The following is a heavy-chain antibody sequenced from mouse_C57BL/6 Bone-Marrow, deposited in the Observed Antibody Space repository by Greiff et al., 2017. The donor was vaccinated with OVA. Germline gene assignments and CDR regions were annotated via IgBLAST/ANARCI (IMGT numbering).Heavy chain of an antibody. CDR1: GFTFSSYT. Sequence: EVKLMESGGGLVKPGGSLKLSCAASGFTFSSYTMSWVRQTPEKRLEWVATISGGGGNTYYPDSVKGRVTISRDNAKNTLYLQMSSLRSEDTALYYCASDYYGSSLDYWGQGTTLTVSS. CDR3: ASDYYGSSLDY. CDR2: ISGGGGNT. V-gene: IGHV5-9*01. J-gene: IGHJ2*01. D-gene: IGHD1-1*01.